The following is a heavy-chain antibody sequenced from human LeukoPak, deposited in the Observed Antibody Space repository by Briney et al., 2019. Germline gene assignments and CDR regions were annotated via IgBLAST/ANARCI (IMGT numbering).Heavy chain of an antibody. CDR2: VTPIFGTA. V-gene: IGHV1-69*13. CDR3: ARARGWELNNWFDP. J-gene: IGHJ5*02. D-gene: IGHD6-19*01. CDR1: GGTFSRFT. Sequence: ASVKVSCKASGGTFSRFTISWVRQAPGQGFEWMGGVTPIFGTANFAQRFQGRVSITADESTSTAFMELSSLRSEDTAVYYCARARGWELNNWFDPWGQGTLVTVSS.